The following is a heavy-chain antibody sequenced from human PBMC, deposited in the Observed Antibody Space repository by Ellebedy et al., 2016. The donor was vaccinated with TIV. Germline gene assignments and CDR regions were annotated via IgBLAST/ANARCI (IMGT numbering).Heavy chain of an antibody. CDR2: IDWDDDK. J-gene: IGHJ4*02. D-gene: IGHD6-19*01. V-gene: IGHV2-70*11. CDR1: GFSLSTTRVS. CDR3: ARTDGSGWAFDS. Sequence: SGPTLVKPTQTLTLTCTFSGFSLSTTRVSVSWIRQPPGKALEWLARIDWDDDKYFNTSLRTRLTISKDTPQNQVVLTMTNMDPVDTATYYCARTDGSGWAFDSWGQGTLVTVSS.